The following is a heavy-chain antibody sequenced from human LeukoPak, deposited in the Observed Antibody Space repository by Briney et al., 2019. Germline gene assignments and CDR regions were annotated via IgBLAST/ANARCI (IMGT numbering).Heavy chain of an antibody. CDR2: IYYSGST. D-gene: IGHD6-13*01. CDR1: GGSISSYY. V-gene: IGHV4-59*08. J-gene: IGHJ4*02. Sequence: SETLSLTCTVSGGSISSYYWSWIRQPPGKGLEWIGYIYYSGSTNYNPSLKSRVTISVDMSKNQSSLKLSSVTAADTAVYYCARHGLAAAGNPLFDYWGQGTLVTVSS. CDR3: ARHGLAAAGNPLFDY.